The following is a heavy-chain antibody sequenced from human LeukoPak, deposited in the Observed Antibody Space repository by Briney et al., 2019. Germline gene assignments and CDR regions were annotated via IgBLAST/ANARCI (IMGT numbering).Heavy chain of an antibody. Sequence: GGSLRLSCAASGFTFNNAWMTWVRQVPGQGLEWVGRIKSKTDGGTTDYAAPVKGRFTISRDDSKNTLYLQMNSLKTEDTAVYYCTTEGLLWFGAMDVWGKGTTVTISS. CDR1: GFTFNNAW. D-gene: IGHD3-10*01. CDR2: IKSKTDGGTT. V-gene: IGHV3-15*01. J-gene: IGHJ6*04. CDR3: TTEGLLWFGAMDV.